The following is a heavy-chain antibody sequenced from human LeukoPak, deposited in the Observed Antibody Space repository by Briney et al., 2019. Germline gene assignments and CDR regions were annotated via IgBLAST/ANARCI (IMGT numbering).Heavy chain of an antibody. Sequence: SETLSLTCTVSGGSISSYYWSWLRQPPGKGLEWLGYIYYSGSTNYNPSLKSRVTISVDTSKNQFSLKLSSVTAADTAVYYCARGPARGAIFYWGQGTLVTVSS. V-gene: IGHV4-59*01. CDR2: IYYSGST. CDR1: GGSISSYY. J-gene: IGHJ4*02. CDR3: ARGPARGAIFY. D-gene: IGHD3-16*02.